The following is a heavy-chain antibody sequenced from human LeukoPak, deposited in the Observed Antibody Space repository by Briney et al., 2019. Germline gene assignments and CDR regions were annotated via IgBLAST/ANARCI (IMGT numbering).Heavy chain of an antibody. V-gene: IGHV3-23*01. CDR1: GFTVSSNY. CDR2: ISGSGGST. J-gene: IGHJ4*02. Sequence: PGGSLRLSCAASGFTVSSNYMSWVRQAPGKGLEWVSAISGSGGSTYYADSVKGRFTISRDNSKNTLYLQMNSLRAEDTAVYYCAKDAYYDFWSGYSYKDYWGQGTLVTVSS. D-gene: IGHD3-3*01. CDR3: AKDAYYDFWSGYSYKDY.